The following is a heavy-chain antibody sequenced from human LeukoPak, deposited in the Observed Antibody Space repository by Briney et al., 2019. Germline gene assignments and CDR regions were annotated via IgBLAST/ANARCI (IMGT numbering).Heavy chain of an antibody. V-gene: IGHV3-23*01. CDR2: TSSSGGNT. CDR3: ARGSFEYSSSSVDY. CDR1: GFTFSRSD. D-gene: IGHD6-6*01. J-gene: IGHJ4*02. Sequence: TGGSLRLSCAASGFTFSRSDMSWIRQTPGKGLEWVSATSSSGGNTFTADSVKGRFTISRDNSKNTVFLQMNSLRAEDTAVYYCARGSFEYSSSSVDYWGQGTLVTVSS.